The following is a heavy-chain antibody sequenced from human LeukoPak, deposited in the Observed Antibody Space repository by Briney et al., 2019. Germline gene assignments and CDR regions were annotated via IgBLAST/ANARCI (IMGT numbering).Heavy chain of an antibody. V-gene: IGHV3-33*01. CDR3: ARDFFREYSSSSGDY. J-gene: IGHJ4*02. D-gene: IGHD6-6*01. Sequence: GRSLRLSCAASGFTFSSYGMHWVRQAPGKGLEWVAVIWYDGSNKYYADSVKGRFTISRYNSKNTLYLQMNSLRAEDTAVYYCARDFFREYSSSSGDYRGQGTLVTVSS. CDR2: IWYDGSNK. CDR1: GFTFSSYG.